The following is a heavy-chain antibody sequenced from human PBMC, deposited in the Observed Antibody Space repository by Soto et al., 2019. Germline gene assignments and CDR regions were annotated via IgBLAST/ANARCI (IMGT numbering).Heavy chain of an antibody. J-gene: IGHJ4*02. Sequence: SLRLSCAASGFTFSSYAMSWVRQAPGKGLEWVSAISGSGGSTYYADSVKGRFTISRDNSKNTLYLQMNSLRAEDTAVYYCAKGNTMIVVVITQIDYWGQGTLVTVSS. CDR2: ISGSGGST. D-gene: IGHD3-22*01. CDR3: AKGNTMIVVVITQIDY. V-gene: IGHV3-23*01. CDR1: GFTFSSYA.